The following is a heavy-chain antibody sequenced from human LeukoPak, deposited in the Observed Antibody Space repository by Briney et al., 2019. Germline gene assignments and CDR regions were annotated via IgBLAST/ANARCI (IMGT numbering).Heavy chain of an antibody. CDR1: GFTFSSYA. CDR2: ISYDGSNK. Sequence: GGSLRLSCAASGFTFSSYAMHWVRQAPGKGLEWVAVISYDGSNKYYADSVKGRFTISRDNSKNTLYLQMNSLRAEDTAVYYCARDRQRLGPFDYWGQGTLVTVSS. D-gene: IGHD6-25*01. J-gene: IGHJ4*02. V-gene: IGHV3-30*04. CDR3: ARDRQRLGPFDY.